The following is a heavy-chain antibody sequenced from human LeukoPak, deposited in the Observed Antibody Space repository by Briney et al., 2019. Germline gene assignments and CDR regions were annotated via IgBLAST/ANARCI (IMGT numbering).Heavy chain of an antibody. CDR2: INPNSGRT. CDR1: GYTFTGYY. D-gene: IGHD3-3*01. CDR3: ARDTSTIFGVVINYYYYYMDV. Sequence: ASVKVSCXASGYTFTGYYMHWVRQAPGQGLVWMGWINPNSGRTNYAQKFQGRVTMTRDTSISTAYMELSRLRSDDTAVYYCARDTSTIFGVVINYYYYYMDVWGKGTTVTVSS. V-gene: IGHV1-2*02. J-gene: IGHJ6*03.